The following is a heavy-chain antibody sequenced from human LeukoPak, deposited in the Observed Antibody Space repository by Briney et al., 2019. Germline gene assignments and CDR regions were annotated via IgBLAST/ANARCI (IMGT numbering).Heavy chain of an antibody. CDR3: ARGWIQLEYYHYYYLDV. CDR1: GGSFSGYY. CDR2: INHSGST. D-gene: IGHD5-18*01. Sequence: SETLSLTCAVYGGSFSGYYWSWIRQPPGKGLEWIGEINHSGSTNYNPSLKSRVTISVDTSKNQFSLRLNSVTAADTAVYYCARGWIQLEYYHYYYLDVWGKGTTVTVSS. V-gene: IGHV4-34*01. J-gene: IGHJ6*03.